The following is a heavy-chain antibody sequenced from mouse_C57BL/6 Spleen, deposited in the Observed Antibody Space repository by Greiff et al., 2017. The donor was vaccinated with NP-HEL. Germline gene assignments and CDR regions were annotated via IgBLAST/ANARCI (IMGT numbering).Heavy chain of an antibody. V-gene: IGHV5-15*01. J-gene: IGHJ4*01. D-gene: IGHD1-3*01. CDR2: ISNLAYSI. CDR1: GFTFSDYG. CDR3: ARHRSDYAMDY. Sequence: DVMLVESGGGLVQPGGSLKLSCAASGFTFSDYGMAWVRQAPRKGPEWVAFISNLAYSIYYADTVTGRFTISRENAKNTLYMEMSSLRSEDTAMYYCARHRSDYAMDYWGQGTSVTVSS.